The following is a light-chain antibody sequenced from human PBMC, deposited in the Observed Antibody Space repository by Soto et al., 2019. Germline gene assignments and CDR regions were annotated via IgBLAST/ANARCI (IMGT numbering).Light chain of an antibody. CDR2: RAS. CDR3: QHMAT. Sequence: DIQMTQSPSTLSASVGDRVTITCRASQTISSSLAWYQQKPGKAPKPLIYRASSLESGVLSRFSGSGSGTEFTLTIISLQPDDFATYFCQHMATFGQGTKVEIK. J-gene: IGKJ1*01. V-gene: IGKV1-5*03. CDR1: QTISSS.